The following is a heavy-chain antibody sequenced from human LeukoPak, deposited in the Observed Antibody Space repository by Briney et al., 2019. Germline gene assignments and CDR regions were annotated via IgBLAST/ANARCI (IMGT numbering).Heavy chain of an antibody. CDR3: TSDPPDYGMDV. CDR1: GFTFSTYW. V-gene: IGHV3-74*01. Sequence: GGSLRLSCATSGFTFSTYWMHWVRLTPGKELEWVARINSDGRTTVYADSVRGRFAISRDNAKNTLYLQMNSLRAEDTAVYYCTSDPPDYGMDVWGQGTTVIVSS. CDR2: INSDGRTT. J-gene: IGHJ6*02.